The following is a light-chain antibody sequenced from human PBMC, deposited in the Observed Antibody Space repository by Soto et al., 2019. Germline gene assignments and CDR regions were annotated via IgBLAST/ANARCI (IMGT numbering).Light chain of an antibody. Sequence: SYELTQPPSVSVAPGQTARITCGENNIESKSVHWYQQKSGQAPVLVLYADSDRPSGIPERFSGSNSGDTATLTISSVESGDEADYFCQVWDSSRVPVVFGGGTKVTVL. V-gene: IGLV3-21*02. CDR3: QVWDSSRVPVV. J-gene: IGLJ2*01. CDR2: ADS. CDR1: NIESKS.